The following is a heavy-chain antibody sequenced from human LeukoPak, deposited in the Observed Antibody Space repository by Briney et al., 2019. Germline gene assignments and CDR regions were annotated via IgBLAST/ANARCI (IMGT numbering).Heavy chain of an antibody. CDR1: GGSISSGSYY. J-gene: IGHJ3*02. D-gene: IGHD1-26*01. CDR2: IYTSGST. Sequence: SQTLSLTCTVSGGSISSGSYYWSWIRQPAGKGLEWIGRIYTSGSTNYNPSLKSRVTISVDTSKNQFSLSLSSVTAADTAVYYCARHIVGATGDAFDIWGQGTMVTVSS. CDR3: ARHIVGATGDAFDI. V-gene: IGHV4-61*02.